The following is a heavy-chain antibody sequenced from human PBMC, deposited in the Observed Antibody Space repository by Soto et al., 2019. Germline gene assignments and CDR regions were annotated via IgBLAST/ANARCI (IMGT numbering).Heavy chain of an antibody. J-gene: IGHJ4*02. D-gene: IGHD3-10*01. CDR3: ARAAMVRGVIGYFDY. V-gene: IGHV3-33*01. CDR2: IWYDGSNK. CDR1: GFTFSSYG. Sequence: QVQLVESGGGVVQPGRSLRLSCAASGFTFSSYGMHWVRQAPGKGLEWVAVIWYDGSNKYYADSVKGRFTISRDNSKNTLYLQMNSLRAEDTAVYYCARAAMVRGVIGYFDYWGQGTLVTVSS.